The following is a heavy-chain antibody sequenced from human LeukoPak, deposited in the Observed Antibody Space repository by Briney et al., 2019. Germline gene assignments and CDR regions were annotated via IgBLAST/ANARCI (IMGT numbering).Heavy chain of an antibody. V-gene: IGHV3-23*01. CDR2: ISDSGGST. D-gene: IGHD1/OR15-1a*01. Sequence: GGSLRLSCAASGLTFSGFAMSWVRQAPGKGLEWVSTISDSGGSTYYADSVKGRFTISRDNSKDTLYVQLNNLRAEDAAVYYCAKSHSVEQRGYFDYWGQGTLVTVSS. J-gene: IGHJ4*02. CDR3: AKSHSVEQRGYFDY. CDR1: GLTFSGFA.